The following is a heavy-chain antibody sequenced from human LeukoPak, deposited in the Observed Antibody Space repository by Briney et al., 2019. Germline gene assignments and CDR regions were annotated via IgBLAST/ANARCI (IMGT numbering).Heavy chain of an antibody. CDR1: GYSFTNYW. Sequence: GESLKISCKGSGYSFTNYWIGWVRQMPGKGLEWMGTILPGDSDTRYSPSFQGQVTILVDKSISTAHLQWSSLKASDTAMYYCATHSRGWYGIFDYWGQGTLVTVSS. CDR2: ILPGDSDT. CDR3: ATHSRGWYGIFDY. J-gene: IGHJ4*02. D-gene: IGHD6-19*01. V-gene: IGHV5-51*01.